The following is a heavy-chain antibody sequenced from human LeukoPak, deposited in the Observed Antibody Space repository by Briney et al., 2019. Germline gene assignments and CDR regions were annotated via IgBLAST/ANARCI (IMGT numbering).Heavy chain of an antibody. D-gene: IGHD5-24*01. V-gene: IGHV1-69*13. J-gene: IGHJ4*02. CDR1: GGTFSSYA. CDR2: IIPIFGTA. Sequence: SVKVSCKASGGTFSSYAISRVRQAPGQGLEWMGGIIPIFGTANYAQKFQGRVTITADESTSTAYMELSSLRSEDTAVYYCAREGMATNHIDYWGQGTLVTVSS. CDR3: AREGMATNHIDY.